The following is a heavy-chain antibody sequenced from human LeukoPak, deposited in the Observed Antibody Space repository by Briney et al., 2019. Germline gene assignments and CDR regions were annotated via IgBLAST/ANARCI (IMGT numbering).Heavy chain of an antibody. Sequence: PGESLRLSCAASGFTFTTYWMSWVRQFPGKGLQWVANINQDGTEKYYVDSVKGRFTISRDNAKNSLYLQMNSLRAEDTAVYYCAKVQAGSGSYRFDYWGQGTLVTVSS. CDR1: GFTFTTYW. CDR2: INQDGTEK. V-gene: IGHV3-7*01. J-gene: IGHJ4*02. CDR3: AKVQAGSGSYRFDY. D-gene: IGHD3-10*01.